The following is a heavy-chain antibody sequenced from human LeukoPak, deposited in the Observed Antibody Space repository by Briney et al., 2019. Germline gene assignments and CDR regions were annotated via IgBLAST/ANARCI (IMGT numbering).Heavy chain of an antibody. Sequence: GGSLRLSCAASGFTFSSYWMHWVRQAPGKGLVWVSRINSDGSSTSYADSVKGRFTISRDNAKNTLYPQMNSLRAEDTAVYYCARSYYDSSALDYWGQGTLVTVSS. V-gene: IGHV3-74*01. CDR1: GFTFSSYW. D-gene: IGHD3-22*01. J-gene: IGHJ4*02. CDR2: INSDGSST. CDR3: ARSYYDSSALDY.